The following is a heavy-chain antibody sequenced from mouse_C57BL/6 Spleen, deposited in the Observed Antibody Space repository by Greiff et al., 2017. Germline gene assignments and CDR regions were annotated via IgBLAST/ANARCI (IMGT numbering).Heavy chain of an antibody. Sequence: EVQLQESGGGLVKPGGSLKLSCAASGFTFSSYAMSWVRQTPEKRLEWVATISDGGSYTYYPDNVKGRFTISRDNAKNNLYLQMSHLKSEDTAMYYCARDGDGYAMDYWGQGTSVTVSS. CDR2: ISDGGSYT. CDR1: GFTFSSYA. J-gene: IGHJ4*01. V-gene: IGHV5-4*01. CDR3: ARDGDGYAMDY. D-gene: IGHD2-3*01.